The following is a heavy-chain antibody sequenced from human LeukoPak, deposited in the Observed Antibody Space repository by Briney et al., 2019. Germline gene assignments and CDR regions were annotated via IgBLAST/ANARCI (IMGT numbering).Heavy chain of an antibody. CDR2: IIPIFGTA. CDR1: GGTFSSYA. V-gene: IGHV1-69*05. Sequence: SVKVSCKASGGTFSSYAISWVRQAPGQGLEWMGGIIPIFGTANYAQKFQGRVTITTDESTSTAYMELSSLRSEDTAVCYCARDRDGYSQGTFDYWGQGTLVTVSS. D-gene: IGHD5-24*01. J-gene: IGHJ4*02. CDR3: ARDRDGYSQGTFDY.